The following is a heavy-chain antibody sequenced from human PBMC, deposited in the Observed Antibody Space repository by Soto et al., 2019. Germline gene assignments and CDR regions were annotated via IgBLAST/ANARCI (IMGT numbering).Heavy chain of an antibody. CDR1: GFTFSSYW. CDR2: IKQDGSEK. V-gene: IGHV3-7*01. Sequence: GGSLRLSCAASGFTFSSYWMSWVRQAPGKGLEWVANIKQDGSEKYYVDSVKGRFTISRDNAKNSLYLQMNSLRAEDTAVYYCARDPVAAAADAFDIWGQGTMVTVSS. J-gene: IGHJ3*02. CDR3: ARDPVAAAADAFDI. D-gene: IGHD6-13*01.